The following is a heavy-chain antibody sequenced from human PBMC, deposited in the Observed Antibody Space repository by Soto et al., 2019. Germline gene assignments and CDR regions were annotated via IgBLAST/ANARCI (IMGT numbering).Heavy chain of an antibody. CDR3: ARELSGSSGWYDY. D-gene: IGHD6-19*01. V-gene: IGHV1-69*13. Sequence: SVKVSCEASGGTFSSYAISWVRQAPGQGLEWMGGIIPIFGTANYAQKFQGRVTITADESTSTAYMELSSLRSEDTAVYYCARELSGSSGWYDYWGQGTLVTVSS. J-gene: IGHJ4*02. CDR1: GGTFSSYA. CDR2: IIPIFGTA.